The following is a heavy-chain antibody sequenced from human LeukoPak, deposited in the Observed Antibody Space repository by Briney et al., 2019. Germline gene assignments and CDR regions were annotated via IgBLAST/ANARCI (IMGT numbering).Heavy chain of an antibody. CDR3: AKDLLGHFQPDL. Sequence: VKLGGSLRLSCAASGFTFNNYVMSWVRQAPGKGLEWVSTITSSGGTTYYADSVQGRFSISRDNSKNTLYLQMNSLRAEDTARYYCAKDLLGHFQPDLWGQGALVTVSS. D-gene: IGHD1-26*01. V-gene: IGHV3-23*01. CDR1: GFTFNNYV. CDR2: ITSSGGTT. J-gene: IGHJ5*02.